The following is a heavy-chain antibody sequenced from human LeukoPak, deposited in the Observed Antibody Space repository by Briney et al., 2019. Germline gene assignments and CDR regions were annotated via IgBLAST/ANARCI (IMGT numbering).Heavy chain of an antibody. CDR1: GFTFDDYA. Sequence: PGGSLRLSCAASGFTFDDYAMHWVRQAPGKGLEWVSGISWNNGSIGYADSVKGRFTISRDNAKNSLYLQMSSLRAEDTALYYCAKDQDSGCDSGAFDIWGQGTMVTVSS. CDR3: AKDQDSGCDSGAFDI. D-gene: IGHD5-12*01. CDR2: ISWNNGSI. J-gene: IGHJ3*02. V-gene: IGHV3-9*01.